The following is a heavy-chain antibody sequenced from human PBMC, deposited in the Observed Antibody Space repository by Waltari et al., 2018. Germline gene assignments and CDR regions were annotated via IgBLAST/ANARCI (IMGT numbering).Heavy chain of an antibody. D-gene: IGHD3-22*01. CDR1: GYTFTSYD. CDR2: MNPNSGNT. J-gene: IGHJ4*02. Sequence: QVQLVQSGAEVKKPGASVKVSCKASGYTFTSYDINWVRQATGQGLEWMGWMNPNSGNTGYAQKFQGRVTITRNTSISTAYMELSSLRSEDTAVYYCARVSRDYYDSSGYFSYFDYWGQGTLVTVSS. V-gene: IGHV1-8*03. CDR3: ARVSRDYYDSSGYFSYFDY.